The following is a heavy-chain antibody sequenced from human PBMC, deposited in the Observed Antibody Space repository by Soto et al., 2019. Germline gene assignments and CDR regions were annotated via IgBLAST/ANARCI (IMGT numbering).Heavy chain of an antibody. CDR3: TRASPLDGPFDY. Sequence: EVQLVESGGGLVQPGGSLRLSCAASGFTFSSYWMHWVRQAPGKGLVWVSRINSDGSRISYADSVKGRFTIPRENAKNTVYLQMNSLRAEDTAVYYCTRASPLDGPFDYWGQGTLVTVSS. CDR2: INSDGSRI. D-gene: IGHD4-17*01. CDR1: GFTFSSYW. V-gene: IGHV3-74*01. J-gene: IGHJ4*02.